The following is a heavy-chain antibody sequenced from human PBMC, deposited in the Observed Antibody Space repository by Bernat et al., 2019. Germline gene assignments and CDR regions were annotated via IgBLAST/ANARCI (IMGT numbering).Heavy chain of an antibody. V-gene: IGHV3-33*01. Sequence: QVQVVESGGGVVQPGTSLRLSCTTSGSIFSNYGMHWVRQAPGKGLEWVAVIWYDGSKTHHADSVKGRFSISRDNYKNTLYLQMNNLRAEDTAVYYCARDRVVGATYTGPYYYAMDVWGQGTTVTVSS. D-gene: IGHD1-26*01. CDR2: IWYDGSKT. CDR3: ARDRVVGATYTGPYYYAMDV. CDR1: GSIFSNYG. J-gene: IGHJ6*02.